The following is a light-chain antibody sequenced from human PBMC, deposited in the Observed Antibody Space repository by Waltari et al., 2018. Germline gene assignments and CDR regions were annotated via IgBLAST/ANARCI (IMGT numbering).Light chain of an antibody. V-gene: IGKV4-1*01. CDR1: QSVLYSANNKNY. CDR2: LAS. CDR3: QQYDASPLT. Sequence: DIVMTQSPDSLAVSLGERATINCKSSQSVLYSANNKNYLAWYQQKSGQPPKLLISLASTRASGVRDRFSGSGSGTDFTLTISNLQPEDVAVYYCQQYDASPLTFGGGTKVEI. J-gene: IGKJ4*01.